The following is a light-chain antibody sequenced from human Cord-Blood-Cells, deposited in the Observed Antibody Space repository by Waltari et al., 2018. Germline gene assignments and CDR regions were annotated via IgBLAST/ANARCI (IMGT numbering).Light chain of an antibody. CDR3: GTWNSSLSAWV. J-gene: IGLJ3*02. Sequence: QSVLTQPPSVSAAPGQKVTISCSGSSSNIGNNYVSWYQQLPGTAPKLLIYEDNSLPSEITDRFSRCKAGTAATRGSTGRQTGDEADYDCGTWNSSLSAWVFGGGTKLTVL. CDR2: EDN. V-gene: IGLV1-51*02. CDR1: SSNIGNNY.